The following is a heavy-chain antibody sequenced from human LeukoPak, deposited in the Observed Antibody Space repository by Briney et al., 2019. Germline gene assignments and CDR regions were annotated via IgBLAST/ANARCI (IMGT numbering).Heavy chain of an antibody. V-gene: IGHV3-53*01. CDR2: IYSGGST. D-gene: IGHD6-13*01. Sequence: GGSLRLSCAASGFTVSSNYMSWVRQAPGKGLEWVSVIYSGGSTYYADSVKGRSTISRDNSKNTLYLQMNSLRAEDTAVYYCARVSAGIAAAGITDWGQGTLVTVSS. J-gene: IGHJ4*02. CDR3: ARVSAGIAAAGITD. CDR1: GFTVSSNY.